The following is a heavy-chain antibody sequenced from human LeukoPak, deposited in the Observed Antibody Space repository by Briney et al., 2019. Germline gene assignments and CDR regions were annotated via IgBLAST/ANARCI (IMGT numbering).Heavy chain of an antibody. J-gene: IGHJ4*02. D-gene: IGHD6-13*01. CDR1: GFTFSNYW. CDR3: VRALAAGSY. CDR2: INSNGSST. Sequence: PGGSLRLSCAASGFTFSNYWMHWVRQAPGKGLVWVSRINSNGSSTNYADSVKGRFTISRDNAKNSLYLQMNSLRAEDTAVYYCVRALAAGSYWGRGALVTVSS. V-gene: IGHV3-74*01.